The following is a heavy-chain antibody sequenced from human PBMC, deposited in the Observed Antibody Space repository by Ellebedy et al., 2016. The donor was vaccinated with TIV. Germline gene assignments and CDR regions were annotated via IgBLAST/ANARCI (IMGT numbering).Heavy chain of an antibody. CDR3: ARGRSFN. D-gene: IGHD3-10*01. V-gene: IGHV3-7*03. Sequence: PGGSLRLSCAASGFTFSSNWMSWVRQTPGKGLEWVAYIKQDGGEKYYVDSVKGRFTISRDNAKNSLYLQMNSLRAEDTAVYYCARGRSFNWGQGTLVTVPS. J-gene: IGHJ4*02. CDR1: GFTFSSNW. CDR2: IKQDGGEK.